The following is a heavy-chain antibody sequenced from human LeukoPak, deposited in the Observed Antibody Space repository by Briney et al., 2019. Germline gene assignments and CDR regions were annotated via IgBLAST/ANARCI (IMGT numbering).Heavy chain of an antibody. J-gene: IGHJ4*02. D-gene: IGHD4-23*01. Sequence: GASVKVSCKASGYTFTGYYMHWVRQAPGQGLEWMGGIIPIFGTANYAQKFQGRVTITADKSTSTAYMELSSLRSEDTAVYYCARIGVSPYGGNSGGFDYWGQGTLVTVSS. CDR1: GYTFTGYY. CDR3: ARIGVSPYGGNSGGFDY. CDR2: IIPIFGTA. V-gene: IGHV1-69*06.